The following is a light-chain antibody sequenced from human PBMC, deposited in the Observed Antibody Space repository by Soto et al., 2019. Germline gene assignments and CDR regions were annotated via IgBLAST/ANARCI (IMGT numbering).Light chain of an antibody. CDR1: QTINSGY. Sequence: EIVLTQSPGTLTLSPGETVTLSCRASQTINSGYVARYQQKPGQAPRLFIYGASSRATGIPDRFSGSGSGTDFTLSISRLEPEDVAVYYCQQYASAPYTFGQGTKLEIK. CDR3: QQYASAPYT. V-gene: IGKV3-20*01. CDR2: GAS. J-gene: IGKJ2*01.